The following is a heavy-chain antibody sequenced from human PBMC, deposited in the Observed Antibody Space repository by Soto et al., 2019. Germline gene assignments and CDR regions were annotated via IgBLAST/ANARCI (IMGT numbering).Heavy chain of an antibody. V-gene: IGHV3-15*01. CDR2: IKSNTDGRTT. D-gene: IGHD6-13*01. Sequence: EVQLVESGGGLVKPGGSLRLSCEASGFTFIYAWMSWVRQAPGKGLEWVGHIKSNTDGRTTDYAAPVNGRFTISRDDSKTTLYLQMSSLKTEDTAVYYCTPDPILAAAGESDPWGQGTLVTVSS. CDR3: TPDPILAAAGESDP. CDR1: GFTFIYAW. J-gene: IGHJ5*02.